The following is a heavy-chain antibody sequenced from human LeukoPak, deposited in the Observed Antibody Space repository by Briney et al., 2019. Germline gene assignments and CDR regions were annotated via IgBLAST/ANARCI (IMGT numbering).Heavy chain of an antibody. Sequence: SETLSLTCTVSGGSISSSSYYWGWIRQPPGKGLEWIGSIYYSGSTYYNPSLKSRVTISVDTSKNQFSLKLSSVTAADTAVYYCARPYSGSYWGFDYWVQGTLVTVSS. V-gene: IGHV4-39*07. J-gene: IGHJ4*02. CDR1: GGSISSSSYY. CDR3: ARPYSGSYWGFDY. D-gene: IGHD1-26*01. CDR2: IYYSGST.